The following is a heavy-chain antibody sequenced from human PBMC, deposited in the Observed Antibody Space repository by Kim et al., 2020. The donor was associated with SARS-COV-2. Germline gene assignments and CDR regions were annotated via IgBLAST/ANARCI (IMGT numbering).Heavy chain of an antibody. D-gene: IGHD6-19*01. V-gene: IGHV1-3*01. Sequence: KFSATFQGRVIVTRDTSASTAYMELSSLTSQDTAVYYCARGVGEQWLLFKNWGQGTLVTVSA. J-gene: IGHJ4*02. CDR3: ARGVGEQWLLFKN.